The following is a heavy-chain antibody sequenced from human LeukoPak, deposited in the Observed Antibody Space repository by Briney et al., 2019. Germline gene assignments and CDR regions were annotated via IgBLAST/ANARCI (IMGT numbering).Heavy chain of an antibody. J-gene: IGHJ4*02. V-gene: IGHV4-30-2*01. D-gene: IGHD5-18*01. Sequence: SQTLSLTCAVSGGSISSGGYSWSWIRQPPGKGLEWIGYIYHSGSTYYNPSLKGRVTISVDRSKNQFSLKLSSVTAADTAVYYCARGVTNDYWGQGTLVTVSS. CDR1: GGSISSGGYS. CDR3: ARGVTNDY. CDR2: IYHSGST.